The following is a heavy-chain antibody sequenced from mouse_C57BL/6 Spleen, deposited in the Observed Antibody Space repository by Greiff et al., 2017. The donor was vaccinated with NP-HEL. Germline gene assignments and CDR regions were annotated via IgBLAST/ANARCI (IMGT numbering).Heavy chain of an antibody. V-gene: IGHV1-26*01. D-gene: IGHD1-1*01. J-gene: IGHJ3*01. Sequence: EVQLQQSGPELVKPGASVKISCKASGYTFTDYYMDWVKQSHGKSLEWIGDINPNNGGTSYNQKFKGKATLTVDKSSSTAYMELRSLTSEDSAVYYCASPEVVATDWFAYWGQGTLVTVSA. CDR1: GYTFTDYY. CDR3: ASPEVVATDWFAY. CDR2: INPNNGGT.